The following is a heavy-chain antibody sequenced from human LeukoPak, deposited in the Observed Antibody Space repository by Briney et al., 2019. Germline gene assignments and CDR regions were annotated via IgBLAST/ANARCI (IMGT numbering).Heavy chain of an antibody. CDR3: VRWGVEAGMDS. CDR1: GFTFSSYW. Sequence: GGSLRLSCEASGFTFSSYWMGWARQAPGKGLEWVANINPDGSDTYYVDSVKGRFTISRDSAKESMFLQMNSLRVEETSVYYCVRWGVEAGMDSWGQGTLVTVSS. D-gene: IGHD6-19*01. CDR2: INPDGSDT. J-gene: IGHJ4*02. V-gene: IGHV3-7*01.